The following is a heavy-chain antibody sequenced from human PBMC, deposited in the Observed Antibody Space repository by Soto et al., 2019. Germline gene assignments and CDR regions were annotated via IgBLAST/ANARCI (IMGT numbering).Heavy chain of an antibody. CDR3: AKGSRSSRRYYFDY. Sequence: EVQFLQSGGGLVQPAGSLRLSCAASGFTFSSYAMTWVRQAPGKGLEWVSAITGDGGDTYHADSVKGRFTISRDNSKNTGALQMNGLRAEDTAVYFCAKGSRSSRRYYFDYWGQGSLVTVSS. D-gene: IGHD2-2*01. CDR2: ITGDGGDT. V-gene: IGHV3-23*01. CDR1: GFTFSSYA. J-gene: IGHJ4*02.